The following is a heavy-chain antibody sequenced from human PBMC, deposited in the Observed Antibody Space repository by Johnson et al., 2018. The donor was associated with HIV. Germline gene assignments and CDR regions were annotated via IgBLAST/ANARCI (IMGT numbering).Heavy chain of an antibody. V-gene: IGHV3-30*19. CDR3: ARDWDAFDI. J-gene: IGHJ3*02. CDR2: ISYDGHNE. Sequence: QVQLVESGGGVVQPGGSLRLSCAAYGFTFSSYGMHWVRQAPGKGLEWVAVISYDGHNEYYADSVKGRFTISRDNSKNTLYLQMNSLRAEDTAVYYCARDWDAFDIWGQGTMVTVSS. CDR1: GFTFSSYG.